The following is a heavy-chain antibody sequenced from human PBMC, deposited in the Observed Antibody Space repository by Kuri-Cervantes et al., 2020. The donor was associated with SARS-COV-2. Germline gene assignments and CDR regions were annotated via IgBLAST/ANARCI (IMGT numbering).Heavy chain of an antibody. CDR2: INAGNGNT. D-gene: IGHD3-10*01. Sequence: ASVKVSCKASGYTFTSYATHWVRQAPGQRLEWMGWINAGNGNTKYSQKFQGRVTITRDTSASTAYMELSSLRSEDTAVYYCARDSNKRFYGEVLSLGDAFDIWGQGTMVTVSS. J-gene: IGHJ3*02. CDR3: ARDSNKRFYGEVLSLGDAFDI. V-gene: IGHV1-3*01. CDR1: GYTFTSYA.